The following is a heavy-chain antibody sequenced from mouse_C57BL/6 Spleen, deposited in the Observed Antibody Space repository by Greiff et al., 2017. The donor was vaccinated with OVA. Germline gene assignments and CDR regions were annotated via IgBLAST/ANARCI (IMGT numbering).Heavy chain of an antibody. CDR2: IDPENGDT. Sequence: VHVKQSGAELVRPGASVKLSCTASGFNIKDDYMHWVKQRPEQGLEWIGWIDPENGDTEYASKFQGKATITADTSSNTAYLQLSSLTSDDTAVYNCTTSTQAYQAWFAYWGQGTLVTVSA. V-gene: IGHV14-4*01. CDR1: GFNIKDDY. D-gene: IGHD3-2*02. J-gene: IGHJ3*01. CDR3: TTSTQAYQAWFAY.